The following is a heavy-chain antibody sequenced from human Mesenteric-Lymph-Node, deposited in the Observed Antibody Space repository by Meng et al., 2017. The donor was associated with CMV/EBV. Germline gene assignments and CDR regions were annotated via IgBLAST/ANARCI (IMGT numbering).Heavy chain of an antibody. CDR3: ARGVGGPGFDY. CDR1: ELVVSSNY. D-gene: IGHD1-26*01. J-gene: IGHJ4*02. CDR2: INWNGGST. V-gene: IGHV3-20*04. Sequence: GGSLRLSCAASELVVSSNYMSWVRQAPGKGLEWVSGINWNGGSTGYADSVKGRFTISRDNAKNSLYLQMNSLRAEDTALYYCARGVGGPGFDYWGQGTLVTVSS.